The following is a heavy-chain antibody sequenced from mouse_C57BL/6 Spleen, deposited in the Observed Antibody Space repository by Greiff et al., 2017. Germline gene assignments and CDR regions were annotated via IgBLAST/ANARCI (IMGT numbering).Heavy chain of an antibody. CDR1: GYTFTSYW. CDR2: IDPSDSYT. V-gene: IGHV1-50*01. J-gene: IGHJ4*01. D-gene: IGHD3-3*01. Sequence: QVQLQQPGAELVKPGASVKLSCKASGYTFTSYWMQWVKQRPGRGLEWIGEIDPSDSYTNYNQKFKGKATLTVDKASSTAYMQLSSLTSEDSAVYYCARGDRKMEDWGKGTSVTVAS. CDR3: ARGDRKMED.